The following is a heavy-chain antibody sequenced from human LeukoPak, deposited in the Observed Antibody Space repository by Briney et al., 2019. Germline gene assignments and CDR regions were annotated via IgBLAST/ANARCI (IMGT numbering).Heavy chain of an antibody. D-gene: IGHD2-2*01. CDR2: IFYTGST. Sequence: ASETLSLTCAVYGGSFSGYYWSWIRQPPGKGLEWIGYIFYTGSTNYNPSLKSRVTISVDKSKNQLSLKLNSVTAADTAVYYCARGPIVVPSAIWGQGTLVTVSS. CDR3: ARGPIVVPSAI. CDR1: GGSFSGYY. J-gene: IGHJ4*02. V-gene: IGHV4-59*01.